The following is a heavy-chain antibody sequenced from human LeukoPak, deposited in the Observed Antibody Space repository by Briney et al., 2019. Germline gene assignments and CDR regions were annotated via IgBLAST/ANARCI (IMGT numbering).Heavy chain of an antibody. CDR1: GYSISSGYY. Sequence: SETLSLTCAVSGYSISSGYYWGWIRQPPGKGVEWIGSTYHSGSTYYNPSLKSRVTISVDTSKNQFSLKLSSVTAADAAVYYCARRWDSSGFDYWGQGTLVTVSS. CDR3: ARRWDSSGFDY. D-gene: IGHD3-22*01. CDR2: TYHSGST. J-gene: IGHJ4*02. V-gene: IGHV4-38-2*01.